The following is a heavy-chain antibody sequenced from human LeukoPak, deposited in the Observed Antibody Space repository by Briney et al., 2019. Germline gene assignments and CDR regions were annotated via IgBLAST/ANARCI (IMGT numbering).Heavy chain of an antibody. V-gene: IGHV1-2*02. J-gene: IGHJ5*02. CDR1: GYTFTGYY. CDR2: INPNSGGT. CDR3: ARDPGGSTTYNWFDP. Sequence: ASVKHSCKACGYTFTGYYMHWVRQAPGQGLEWMGWINPNSGGTNYAQKFQGRVTMTRDTSISTAYMELSRLRSDDTAVYYCARDPGGSTTYNWFDPWGQGTLVTVSS. D-gene: IGHD2-2*01.